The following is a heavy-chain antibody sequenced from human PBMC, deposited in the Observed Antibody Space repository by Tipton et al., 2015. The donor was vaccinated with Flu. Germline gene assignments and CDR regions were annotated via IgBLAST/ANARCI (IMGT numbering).Heavy chain of an antibody. CDR2: INPNSGGT. CDR1: GYTFTGYY. Sequence: QLVQSGAEVKKPGASVKVSCKASGYTFTGYYMHGVRQAPGQGLEWMGWINPNSGGTNYAQKFQGRVTMTRDTSISTAYMELSRLRSDDTAVYYCARVRLVRDPGGWFDPCGQGTLVTVSS. CDR3: ARVRLVRDPGGWFDP. D-gene: IGHD3-10*01. J-gene: IGHJ5*02. V-gene: IGHV1-2*02.